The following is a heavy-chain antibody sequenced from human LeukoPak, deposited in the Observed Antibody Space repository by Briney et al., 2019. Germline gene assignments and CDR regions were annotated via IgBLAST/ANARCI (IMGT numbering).Heavy chain of an antibody. D-gene: IGHD3-22*01. Sequence: SVKVSCKASGYTFTSYGISWVRQAPGQGLEWMGGIIPIFGTANYAQKFQGRVTITADESTSTAYMELSRLRSEDTAMYYCARTYYYDSSGYPVQVSDAFDIWGQGTMVTVSS. CDR2: IIPIFGTA. CDR3: ARTYYYDSSGYPVQVSDAFDI. CDR1: GYTFTSYG. V-gene: IGHV1-69*13. J-gene: IGHJ3*02.